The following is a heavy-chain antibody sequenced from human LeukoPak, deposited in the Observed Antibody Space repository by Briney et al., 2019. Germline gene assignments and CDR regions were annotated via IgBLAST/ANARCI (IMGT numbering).Heavy chain of an antibody. Sequence: HPGGSLRLSCAASGFSFSAYTMSWVRQAPGKGPEWVSAINSGGDATSYADSVRGRFTISRDNSKNTLYLQMNSLRAEDTAVYYCARRGTSRSSYYFDYWGQGTLVTVSS. CDR2: INSGGDAT. CDR3: ARRGTSRSSYYFDY. CDR1: GFSFSAYT. J-gene: IGHJ4*02. V-gene: IGHV3-23*01.